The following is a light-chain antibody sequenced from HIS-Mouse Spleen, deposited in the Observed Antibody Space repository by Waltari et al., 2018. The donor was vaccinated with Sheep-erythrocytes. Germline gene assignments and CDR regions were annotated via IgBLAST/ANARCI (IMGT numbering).Light chain of an antibody. V-gene: IGLV2-23*01. CDR2: EGS. CDR1: SSDVGSYNL. Sequence: QSALTQPASVSGSPGQSITISCTGTSSDVGSYNLVSRYQQHPGKAPKLMIYEGSKRPSGFSNRFSGSKSGNTASLTISGLQAEDEADYYCCSYAGSSTWVFGGGTKLTVL. CDR3: CSYAGSSTWV. J-gene: IGLJ3*02.